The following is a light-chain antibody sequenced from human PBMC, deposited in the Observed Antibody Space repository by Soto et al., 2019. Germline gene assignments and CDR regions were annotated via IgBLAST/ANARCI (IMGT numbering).Light chain of an antibody. CDR3: QQYYSTLALT. CDR1: QSVLYNSNNRNS. V-gene: IGKV4-1*01. Sequence: DIVMTQSPDSLAVSLGERATINCKSSQSVLYNSNNRNSLAWYQQKPGQPPKLLIYWASTRESGVPDRFSGSGSGTDFTLTISSLQAEDVAVYYCQQYYSTLALTFGGGTKVEIK. J-gene: IGKJ4*01. CDR2: WAS.